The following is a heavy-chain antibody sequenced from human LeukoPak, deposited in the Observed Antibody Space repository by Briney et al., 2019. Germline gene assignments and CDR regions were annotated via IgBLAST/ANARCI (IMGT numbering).Heavy chain of an antibody. J-gene: IGHJ4*02. V-gene: IGHV3-30*18. Sequence: PGRSLRLSCAASGFTFSSYGMHWVRQAPGKGLEWVAVISYDGSNKYYADSVKGRFTISRDNSKNTLYLQMNSLRAEDTAVYYCAKEMSYGKDSLDYWGQGTLVTVSS. CDR1: GFTFSSYG. CDR3: AKEMSYGKDSLDY. CDR2: ISYDGSNK. D-gene: IGHD2-15*01.